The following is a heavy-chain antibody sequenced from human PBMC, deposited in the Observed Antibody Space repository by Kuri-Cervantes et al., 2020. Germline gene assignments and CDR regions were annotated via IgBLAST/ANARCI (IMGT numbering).Heavy chain of an antibody. CDR3: ARGGDIVVVGNFDY. Sequence: GESLKISCAASGFTFSDYYMSWIRQAPGKGLEWVSYISSSGSTIYYADSVKGRFTISRDNAKNSLYLQMNSLRDEDTAVYYCARGGDIVVVGNFDYWGQGTLVTVFS. CDR1: GFTFSDYY. V-gene: IGHV3-11*04. CDR2: ISSSGSTI. D-gene: IGHD2-15*01. J-gene: IGHJ4*02.